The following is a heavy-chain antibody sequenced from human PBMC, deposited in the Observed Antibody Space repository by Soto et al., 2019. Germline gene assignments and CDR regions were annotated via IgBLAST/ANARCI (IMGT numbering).Heavy chain of an antibody. Sequence: SETLSLTCAVYGGSFSGYYWSWIRQPPGKGLEWIGEINHSGSTNYNPSLKSRVTISIDTSKNQFSLKLTSVTASDTAVYYCARGKFGFSYYYYYYLDVWGKGTTVTVSS. CDR1: GGSFSGYY. CDR2: INHSGST. D-gene: IGHD2-21*01. J-gene: IGHJ6*03. V-gene: IGHV4-34*01. CDR3: ARGKFGFSYYYYYYLDV.